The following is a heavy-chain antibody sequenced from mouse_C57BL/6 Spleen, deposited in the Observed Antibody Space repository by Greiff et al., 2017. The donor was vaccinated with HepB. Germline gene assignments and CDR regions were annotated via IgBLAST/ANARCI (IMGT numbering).Heavy chain of an antibody. J-gene: IGHJ2*01. CDR1: GYAFTNYL. CDR3: ARGRGYDGDYFDY. CDR2: INPGSGGT. V-gene: IGHV1-54*01. D-gene: IGHD2-2*01. Sequence: VQLQQSGAELVRPGTSVKVSCKASGYAFTNYLIEWVKQRPGQGLEWIGVINPGSGGTNYNEKFKGKATLTADKSSSTAYMQLSSLTSEDSAVYFCARGRGYDGDYFDYWGQGTTLTVSS.